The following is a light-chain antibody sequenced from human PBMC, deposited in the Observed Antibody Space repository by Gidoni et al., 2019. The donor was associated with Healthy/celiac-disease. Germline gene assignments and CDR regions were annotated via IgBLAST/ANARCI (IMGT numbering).Light chain of an antibody. CDR2: GAS. CDR3: QQYNSSPFT. CDR1: QSVSSNY. J-gene: IGKJ3*01. Sequence: EIVLPQSPGTLSLSPGASATLSCRASQSVSSNYLAWYQQKPGQAPKLLIYGASSRDTGVPDRFSGSGSGTDFTLTISRLEPEDFAVYYCQQYNSSPFTFGHGTKVDIK. V-gene: IGKV3-20*01.